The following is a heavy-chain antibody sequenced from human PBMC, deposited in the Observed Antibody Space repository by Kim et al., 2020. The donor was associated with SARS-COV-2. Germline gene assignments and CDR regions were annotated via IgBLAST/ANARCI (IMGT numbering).Heavy chain of an antibody. V-gene: IGHV3-21*01. CDR3: AGELAAAGTDNGMDV. Sequence: GGSLRLSCAASGFTFSSYSMNWVRQAPGTGLEWVSSISSSSSYIYYADSVKGRFTISRDNAKNSLYLQMNSLRAEDTAVYYCAGELAAAGTDNGMDVWGQGTAVTVS. CDR1: GFTFSSYS. J-gene: IGHJ6*02. CDR2: ISSSSSYI. D-gene: IGHD6-13*01.